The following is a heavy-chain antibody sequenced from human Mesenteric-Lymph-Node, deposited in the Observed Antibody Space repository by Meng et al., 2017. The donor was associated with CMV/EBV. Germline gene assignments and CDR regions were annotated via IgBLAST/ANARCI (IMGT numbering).Heavy chain of an antibody. D-gene: IGHD2-2*01. V-gene: IGHV7-4-1*02. CDR3: ARGVTGCSSTSCLEFQH. J-gene: IGHJ1*01. Sequence: YTFTSNAMNWVRQAPGQGLEWMGWINTNTGNPTYAQGFTGRFVFSLDTSVSTAYLQISSLKAEDTAVYYCARGVTGCSSTSCLEFQHWGQGTLVTVSS. CDR1: YTFTSNA. CDR2: INTNTGNP.